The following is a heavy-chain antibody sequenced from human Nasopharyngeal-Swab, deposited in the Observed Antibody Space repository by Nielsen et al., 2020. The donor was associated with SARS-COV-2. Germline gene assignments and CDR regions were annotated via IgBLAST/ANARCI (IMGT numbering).Heavy chain of an antibody. Sequence: ASVKVSGKASGYTFTSYGISWVRQAPGQGLEWMGWISAHNGHTNYAQKFQVRVTMTTDTSTSTAYMELRTLRSDDTAVYYCARDLFPYNVFWSPQMYWGQGTLVTVSS. J-gene: IGHJ4*02. CDR3: ARDLFPYNVFWSPQMY. CDR2: ISAHNGHT. CDR1: GYTFTSYG. V-gene: IGHV1-18*04. D-gene: IGHD3-3*01.